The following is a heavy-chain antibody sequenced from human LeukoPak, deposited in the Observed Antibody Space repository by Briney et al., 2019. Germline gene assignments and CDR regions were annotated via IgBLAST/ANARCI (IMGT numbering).Heavy chain of an antibody. CDR3: ARDLFYDSSGYYFGY. CDR1: GLIVSSNY. V-gene: IGHV3-53*01. CDR2: IYSGGSI. Sequence: PGGSLRLSCAASGLIVSSNYMTWVRQAPGKGLEWVSVIYSGGSIYYADSVKGRFTVSRDNSRNTLYLQMNSLRAEDTAVYYCARDLFYDSSGYYFGYWGQGTLVTVSS. J-gene: IGHJ4*02. D-gene: IGHD3-22*01.